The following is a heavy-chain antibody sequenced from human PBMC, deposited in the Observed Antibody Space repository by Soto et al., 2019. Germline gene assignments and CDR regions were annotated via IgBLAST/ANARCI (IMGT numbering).Heavy chain of an antibody. J-gene: IGHJ3*02. Sequence: EVQLLESGGGLVQPGGSLRLSCAASGFTFSSYAMSWVRQAPGKGLEWVSAISGSGGSTYYADSVKGRFTISRDNSKNTLYLQMTSLRAEDTAVYYCAKDWGYCSGGSCQTPYFDIWGRGTMVTVSS. V-gene: IGHV3-23*01. CDR1: GFTFSSYA. CDR2: ISGSGGST. D-gene: IGHD2-15*01. CDR3: AKDWGYCSGGSCQTPYFDI.